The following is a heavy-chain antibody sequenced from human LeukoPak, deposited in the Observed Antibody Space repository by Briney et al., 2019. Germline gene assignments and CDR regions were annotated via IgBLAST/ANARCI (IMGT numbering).Heavy chain of an antibody. V-gene: IGHV3-23*01. D-gene: IGHD3-10*01. CDR3: AKDQRFGDLDDY. CDR2: ISGSAITT. Sequence: GGSLRLSCTTSGFTFSNYAMSWVRQAPGKGLEWVSSISGSAITTYYADSVKGRFAISRGNSKNTLYLQMTSLRAEDTAVYYCAKDQRFGDLDDYRGQGTLVTVSS. J-gene: IGHJ4*02. CDR1: GFTFSNYA.